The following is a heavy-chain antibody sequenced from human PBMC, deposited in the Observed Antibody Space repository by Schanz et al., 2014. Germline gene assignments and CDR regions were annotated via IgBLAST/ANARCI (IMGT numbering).Heavy chain of an antibody. Sequence: EVQLLESGGGLVQPGGSLRLSCAASGFTFSTSAMSWVRQAPGKGLEWVSSISSRSSHIYYADSVKGRFTVSRDNAKNTLYLQMNSLRAEDTAVYYCARPALWFGDNCFDPWGQGTLVTVSS. CDR2: ISSRSSHI. CDR3: ARPALWFGDNCFDP. V-gene: IGHV3-21*02. D-gene: IGHD3-10*01. J-gene: IGHJ5*02. CDR1: GFTFSTSA.